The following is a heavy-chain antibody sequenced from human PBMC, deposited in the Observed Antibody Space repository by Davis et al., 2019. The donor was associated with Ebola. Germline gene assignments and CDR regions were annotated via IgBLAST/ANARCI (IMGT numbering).Heavy chain of an antibody. CDR3: TTGRLSRCNGGSCYSVFDY. CDR1: GFTFMDAW. D-gene: IGHD2-15*01. V-gene: IGHV3-15*01. Sequence: GGSLRLSCAASGFTFMDAWMNWVRQSPGKGLEWVGRFKGTSDGGTTDYAAPVKGRFTISKDASTNTVYLQMNSLRTEDTAVYYCTTGRLSRCNGGSCYSVFDYWGQGTLVTVSS. J-gene: IGHJ4*02. CDR2: FKGTSDGGTT.